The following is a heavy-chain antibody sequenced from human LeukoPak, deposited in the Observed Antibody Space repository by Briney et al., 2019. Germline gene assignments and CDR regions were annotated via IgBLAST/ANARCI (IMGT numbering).Heavy chain of an antibody. J-gene: IGHJ4*02. Sequence: GGSLRLSCAASGFIFSSYGMHWVRQAPGKGLEGVAVIWYDGSNKYYADSVKGRFTISRDNSKNTLYLQMNSLRADDTAVYYCARDRGAAANFDYWGQGTLVTVSS. CDR1: GFIFSSYG. V-gene: IGHV3-33*01. CDR2: IWYDGSNK. D-gene: IGHD6-13*01. CDR3: ARDRGAAANFDY.